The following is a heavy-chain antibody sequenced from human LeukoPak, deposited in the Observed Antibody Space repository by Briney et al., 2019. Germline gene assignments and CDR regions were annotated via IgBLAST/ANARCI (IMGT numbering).Heavy chain of an antibody. CDR3: TVVNYGSGSYPLGY. CDR1: GFTFSNYW. Sequence: GGSLRLSCAASGFTFSNYWMSWVRQAPGKGLEWVANIKQDGSEKYYVDSMKGRFTISRDNAKNSLYLQMNSLKTEDTAVYYCTVVNYGSGSYPLGYWGQGTLVTVSS. CDR2: IKQDGSEK. J-gene: IGHJ4*02. V-gene: IGHV3-7*03. D-gene: IGHD3-10*01.